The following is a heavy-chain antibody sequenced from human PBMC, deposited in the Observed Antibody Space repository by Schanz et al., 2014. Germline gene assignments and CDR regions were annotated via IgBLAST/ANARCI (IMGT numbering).Heavy chain of an antibody. CDR3: AKDGPGGSGSYSADGDMDV. Sequence: EVQLLESGGGLVQPGGSLKLSCAASGFTFTNYAMSWVRQAPGKGLEWVSLISDSGDTAYYADSVKGRFTISRDNSKSTLYLQMNSLRAEDTAVYYCAKDGPGGSGSYSADGDMDVWGQGTTVTVSS. CDR2: ISDSGDTA. V-gene: IGHV3-23*01. D-gene: IGHD3-10*01. CDR1: GFTFTNYA. J-gene: IGHJ6*02.